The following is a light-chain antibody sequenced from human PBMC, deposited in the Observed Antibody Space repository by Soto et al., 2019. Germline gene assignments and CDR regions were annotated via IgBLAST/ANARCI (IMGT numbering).Light chain of an antibody. CDR3: MQALQTQYT. V-gene: IGKV2-28*01. J-gene: IGKJ2*01. CDR1: QSLLHNNGYNH. CDR2: LGS. Sequence: DIVMTQSPLSLPVTPGEPASISCRSSQSLLHNNGYNHLDWYLQRPGQSPQLLIYLGSNRASGVPDRFSGSGSGTDFTLKISRVEAEDVGVYYCMQALQTQYTFGQGTKLEIK.